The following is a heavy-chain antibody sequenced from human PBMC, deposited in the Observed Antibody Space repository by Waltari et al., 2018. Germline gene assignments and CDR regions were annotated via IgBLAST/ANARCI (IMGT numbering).Heavy chain of an antibody. V-gene: IGHV3-15*01. J-gene: IGHJ4*02. CDR2: IKSRAEGGTT. CDR3: TAAISSCSCYDS. D-gene: IGHD2-21*01. CDR1: GFTFDNAW. Sequence: EVQLVESGGGLVKPGGSLRLSCAASGFTFDNAWMSWFRQAPGKGLGWVGRIKSRAEGGTTDYVAPVEGRFTISRDDSKNTLYLQMSSLKTEDTAVYYCTAAISSCSCYDSWGQGTLVTVSS.